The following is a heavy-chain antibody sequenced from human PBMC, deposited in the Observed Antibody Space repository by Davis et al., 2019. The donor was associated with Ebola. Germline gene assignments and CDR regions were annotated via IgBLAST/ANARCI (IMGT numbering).Heavy chain of an antibody. CDR1: GGSIISSSSY. Sequence: SETLSLTCTVSGGSIISSSSYWGWIRQPPRKGLEWIGSIYYSGITNYNPSLKSRVTISLDTSKKQFSLKLSSVTAADTAVYFCARDPAWGMDVWGKGTTVTVSS. V-gene: IGHV4-39*07. CDR3: ARDPAWGMDV. D-gene: IGHD2-2*01. J-gene: IGHJ6*04. CDR2: IYYSGIT.